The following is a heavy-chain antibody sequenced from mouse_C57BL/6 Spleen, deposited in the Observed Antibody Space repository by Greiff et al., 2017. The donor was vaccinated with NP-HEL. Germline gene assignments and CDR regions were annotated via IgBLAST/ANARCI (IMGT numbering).Heavy chain of an antibody. V-gene: IGHV1-39*01. J-gene: IGHJ1*03. CDR2: INPNYGTT. D-gene: IGHD2-14*01. Sequence: VQLQQSGPELVKPGASVKISCKASGYSFTDYNMNWVKQSNGKSLEWIGVINPNYGTTSYNQKFKGKATLTVEQSSSSAYMQLNSLTSEDSAVYYCARGPYGNDGVYWYFDVWGTGTTVTVSS. CDR3: ARGPYGNDGVYWYFDV. CDR1: GYSFTDYN.